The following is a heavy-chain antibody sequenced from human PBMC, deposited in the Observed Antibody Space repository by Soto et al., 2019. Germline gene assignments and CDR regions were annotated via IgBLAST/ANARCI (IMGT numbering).Heavy chain of an antibody. Sequence: SATLSLTCPFRSYSISSRDYYWSWIRQPPGKGLEWIVYIYYSGSTYYNPSLKSRVTISVDTSKNQFSLKLSSVTAADTAVYYCARRVLRQDAFDIWGQGTMVT. V-gene: IGHV4-30-4*01. J-gene: IGHJ3*02. CDR3: ARRVLRQDAFDI. CDR1: SYSISSRDYY. CDR2: IYYSGST. D-gene: IGHD4-17*01.